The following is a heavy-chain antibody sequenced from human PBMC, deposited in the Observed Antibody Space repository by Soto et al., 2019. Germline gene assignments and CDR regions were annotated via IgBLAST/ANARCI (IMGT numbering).Heavy chain of an antibody. Sequence: QVQLVQSGAEVKKPGASVKVSCKASGYTFTSYDINWVRQATGQGLEWMGWMNPNSGNTGYAQKFQGRVPMTRNTSISTAYMELSSLRSEDTAVYYCARERSAAGTGWFDPWGQGNLVTVSS. D-gene: IGHD6-13*01. V-gene: IGHV1-8*01. CDR2: MNPNSGNT. J-gene: IGHJ5*02. CDR3: ARERSAAGTGWFDP. CDR1: GYTFTSYD.